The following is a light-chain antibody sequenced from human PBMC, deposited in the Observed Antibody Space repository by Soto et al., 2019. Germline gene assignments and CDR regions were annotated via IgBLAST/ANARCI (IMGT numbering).Light chain of an antibody. CDR1: QGISSY. J-gene: IGKJ4*01. Sequence: IQLTQSPSFLSASVGDRVTITCRASQGISSYLAWYQQKPGKAPKLLIYAASTLQSGVPSRFSGSGSGTEFTLTISSLQPEDFATYYCQQLNSYPLTFGGGTKVVIK. CDR2: AAS. V-gene: IGKV1-9*01. CDR3: QQLNSYPLT.